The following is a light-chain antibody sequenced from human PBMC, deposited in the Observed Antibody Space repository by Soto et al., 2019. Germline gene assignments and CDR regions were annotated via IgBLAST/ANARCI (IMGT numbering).Light chain of an antibody. CDR1: QSVGSN. V-gene: IGKV3-15*01. J-gene: IGKJ1*01. CDR3: QQYNYWPPWT. CDR2: GAS. Sequence: EVGLTQSPATLSVSPGERATLSCRASQSVGSNFAWYQQKPGQAPRLLIYGASTRATDVPARFSGSGSGTDFTLTISSLQSEDFAVYYCQQYNYWPPWTFGQGTKVEIK.